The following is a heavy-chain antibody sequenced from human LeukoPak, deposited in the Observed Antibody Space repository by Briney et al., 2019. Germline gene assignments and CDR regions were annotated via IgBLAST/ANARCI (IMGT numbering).Heavy chain of an antibody. CDR1: GFTFSSYG. J-gene: IGHJ4*02. D-gene: IGHD4-23*01. CDR2: IWHDGSNK. CDR3: ARDLSATVVSTYYFDY. V-gene: IGHV3-33*01. Sequence: GRSLRLSCAASGFTFSSYGMHWVRQAPGKGLEWVAVIWHDGSNKYYADSVKGRFTISRDNSKSTLYLQMNSLRAEDTAVYYCARDLSATVVSTYYFDYWGQGTLVTVSS.